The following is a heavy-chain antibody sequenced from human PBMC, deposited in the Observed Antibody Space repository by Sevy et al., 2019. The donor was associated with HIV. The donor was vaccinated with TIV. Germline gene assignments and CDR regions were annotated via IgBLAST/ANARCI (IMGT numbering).Heavy chain of an antibody. V-gene: IGHV1-18*01. D-gene: IGHD3-10*01. Sequence: ASVKVSCKTSGYIFTNSGITWVRQAPGQGLEWMGWIGVYNGNLKYAQKFQGRVTMTTDTSTSTAYMELTSLRSDDTGVYYCARFPTYHYGSATYFDYWGQGTLVTVSS. J-gene: IGHJ4*02. CDR1: GYIFTNSG. CDR3: ARFPTYHYGSATYFDY. CDR2: IGVYNGNL.